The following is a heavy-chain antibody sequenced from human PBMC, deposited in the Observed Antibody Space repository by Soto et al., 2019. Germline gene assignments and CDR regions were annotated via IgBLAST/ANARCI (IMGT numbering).Heavy chain of an antibody. D-gene: IGHD3-3*01. Sequence: QVPLLQSGAEVKMPGTSVQVSCKASGYTFTSYGINWVRQAPGQGLEWMGWISPYNGKTEPAQRLQGRVTMTTDTSTSTAYMEVRSLRPDVTAVYYCARVRSVTIIGVADTWGQGTLVIVSS. CDR2: ISPYNGKT. V-gene: IGHV1-18*01. CDR3: ARVRSVTIIGVADT. CDR1: GYTFTSYG. J-gene: IGHJ5*02.